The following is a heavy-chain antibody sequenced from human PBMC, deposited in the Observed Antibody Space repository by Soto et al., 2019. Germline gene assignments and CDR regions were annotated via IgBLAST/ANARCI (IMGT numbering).Heavy chain of an antibody. CDR1: GGTFGTYT. Sequence: QVQLVQSGAEMKKPGSSVKVSCKASGGTFGTYTISWVRQAPGQGLEWMGRIIPYLDITDYAQKFQGRFTIAADKSTTTVYMELNRLSSEDTAVYFCARDTTYGGLGTLVTVSS. D-gene: IGHD5-18*01. J-gene: IGHJ4*02. CDR3: ARDTTY. V-gene: IGHV1-69*02. CDR2: IIPYLDIT.